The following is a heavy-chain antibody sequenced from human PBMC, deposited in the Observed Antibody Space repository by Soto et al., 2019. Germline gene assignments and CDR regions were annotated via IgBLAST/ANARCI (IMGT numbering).Heavy chain of an antibody. CDR1: GFTFSSYG. J-gene: IGHJ4*02. Sequence: GGSLRLSCAASGFTFSSYGMHWVRQAPGKGLEWVAVIWYDGSNKYYVDSVKGRFTISRGNSKNTVYLQMNSLRAEDTAVYYCARPGYCTGGSCYLFLYWGQGTLVTVSS. D-gene: IGHD2-15*01. CDR2: IWYDGSNK. V-gene: IGHV3-33*08. CDR3: ARPGYCTGGSCYLFLY.